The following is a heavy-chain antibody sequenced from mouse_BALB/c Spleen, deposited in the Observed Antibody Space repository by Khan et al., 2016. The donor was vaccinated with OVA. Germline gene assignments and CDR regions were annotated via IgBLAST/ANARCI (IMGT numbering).Heavy chain of an antibody. J-gene: IGHJ4*01. CDR3: ARDGARYNYAMDY. V-gene: IGHV3-2*02. CDR1: GYSITSDYA. Sequence: EVQLQESGPGLVKPSQSLSLTCTVTGYSITSDYAWNWIRQFPGKKLEWMGYISYSGSTNYNPSLKSRLSIPRDTSKNQFFLQFNSVTTEDTATYYCARDGARYNYAMDYWGQGTSVTVSS. D-gene: IGHD1-1*02. CDR2: ISYSGST.